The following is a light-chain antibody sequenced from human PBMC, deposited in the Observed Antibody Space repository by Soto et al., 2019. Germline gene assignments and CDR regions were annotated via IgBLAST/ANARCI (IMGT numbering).Light chain of an antibody. CDR1: QSISSW. J-gene: IGKJ1*01. V-gene: IGKV1-5*01. CDR3: QEYSNGWR. Sequence: DIQMTQSPSTLSASVGDRVTITCRASQSISSWLAWYQQKPGKAPKLLIYDASSLESGVPSRFSGSGSGTEFILTISSLQPDDFASFYCQEYSNGWRFGQGTKVDIK. CDR2: DAS.